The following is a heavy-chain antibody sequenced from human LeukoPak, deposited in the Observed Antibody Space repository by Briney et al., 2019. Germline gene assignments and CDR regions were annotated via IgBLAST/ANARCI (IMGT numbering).Heavy chain of an antibody. CDR2: INPNSGAT. CDR1: GYSFTAYY. J-gene: IGHJ4*02. CDR3: ATAQGRNYQSFYFDL. V-gene: IGHV1-2*02. D-gene: IGHD1-7*01. Sequence: GSVKVACKASGYSFTAYYMHWMRQAPGQGPEWLGSINPNSGATNFAPNFQGRVTMTRDTSISTAYMELSSLTSDDTAVYYCATAQGRNYQSFYFDLWGQGSLVTVSS.